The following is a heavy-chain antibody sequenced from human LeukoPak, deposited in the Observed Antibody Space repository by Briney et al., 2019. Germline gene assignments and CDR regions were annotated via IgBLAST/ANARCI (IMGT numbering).Heavy chain of an antibody. CDR3: ARHDGFGRIAAGGLDY. V-gene: IGHV4-38-2*01. CDR2: IYHSGST. Sequence: PSETLSLTCAVSGYSISSGYYWGWIRQPPGKGREWIGSIYHSGSTYYNPSLKSRVTISVDTSKNQFSLKLSSVTAADTAVYYCARHDGFGRIAAGGLDYWGQGTLVTVSS. D-gene: IGHD6-13*01. CDR1: GYSISSGYY. J-gene: IGHJ4*02.